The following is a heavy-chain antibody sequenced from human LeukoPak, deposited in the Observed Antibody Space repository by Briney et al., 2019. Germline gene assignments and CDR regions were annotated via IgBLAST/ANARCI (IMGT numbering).Heavy chain of an antibody. CDR1: GFTFRTYS. CDR2: ISRSSSDI. Sequence: PGGSLRLSCAASGFTFRTYSMNWVRQAPGKGLEWVSSISRSSSDINYADSVKGRFTISRDNSKNSLYLQMRSLRAEDTAVYYCAREVRVDSNFDYWGQGTLVTVSS. D-gene: IGHD3-22*01. V-gene: IGHV3-21*01. J-gene: IGHJ4*02. CDR3: AREVRVDSNFDY.